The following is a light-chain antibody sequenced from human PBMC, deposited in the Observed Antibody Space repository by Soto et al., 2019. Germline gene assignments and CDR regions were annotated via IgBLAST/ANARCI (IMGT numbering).Light chain of an antibody. V-gene: IGKV3-15*01. CDR1: QSVSSN. CDR2: GAS. Sequence: EILMTQSPATLSVSPGERATLSCGSRQSVSSNLAWYQQKPGQAPRLLIYGASTRATGIPARFSGSGSGTEFTLTISSLQSEDFAVYYCQQYNNWPPCTFGQGTKLEIK. CDR3: QQYNNWPPCT. J-gene: IGKJ2*02.